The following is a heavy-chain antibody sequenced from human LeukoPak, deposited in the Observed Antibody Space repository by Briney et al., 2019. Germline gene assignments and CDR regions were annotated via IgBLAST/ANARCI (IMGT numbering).Heavy chain of an antibody. CDR2: LSGSGGST. Sequence: GGSLRLSCAASGFTFSSYAMSWVRHVPGKGLEWVSGLSGSGGSTYYADSVKGRFTISRDNSKNTLYLQMNSLRAEDTAVYYCAKDRIAATGTPYYYYGMDVWGQGTTVTVSS. D-gene: IGHD6-13*01. CDR3: AKDRIAATGTPYYYYGMDV. V-gene: IGHV3-23*01. CDR1: GFTFSSYA. J-gene: IGHJ6*02.